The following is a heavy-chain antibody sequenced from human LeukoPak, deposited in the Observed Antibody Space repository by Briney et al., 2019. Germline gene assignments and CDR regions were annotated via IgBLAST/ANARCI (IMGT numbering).Heavy chain of an antibody. CDR3: ARGAGYSSSWPFYFDY. D-gene: IGHD6-13*01. CDR1: GGSISSYY. J-gene: IGHJ4*02. Sequence: PSETLSLTCTVSGGSISSYYWSWIRQPAGKGLEWIGRIYTSGSSNYNPSLKSRVTMLVETSKNQFSLKLSSVTAADTAVYYCARGAGYSSSWPFYFDYWGQGTLVTVSS. V-gene: IGHV4-4*07. CDR2: IYTSGSS.